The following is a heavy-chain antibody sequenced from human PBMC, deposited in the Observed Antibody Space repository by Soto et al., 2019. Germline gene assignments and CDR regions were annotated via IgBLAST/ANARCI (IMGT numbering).Heavy chain of an antibody. J-gene: IGHJ6*02. CDR2: IYYSGST. CDR3: ASLMITFGGVITGMDV. V-gene: IGHV4-59*01. D-gene: IGHD3-16*02. CDR1: GGSISSYY. Sequence: SETLSLTCTVSGGSISSYYWSWIRQPPGKGLEWIGYIYYSGSTNYNPSLKGRVTISVDTSKNQFSLKLSSVTAADTAVYYCASLMITFGGVITGMDVWGQGTTVTVSS.